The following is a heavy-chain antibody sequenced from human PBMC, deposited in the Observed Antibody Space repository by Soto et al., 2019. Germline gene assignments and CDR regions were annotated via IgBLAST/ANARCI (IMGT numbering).Heavy chain of an antibody. CDR3: ADTPGNYGGNSGLLPKDYYYYGMDV. J-gene: IGHJ6*02. V-gene: IGHV1-69*06. D-gene: IGHD4-17*01. CDR2: IIPIFGTA. CDR1: GGTFSSYA. Sequence: SVKVSCKASGGTFSSYAISWVRQAPGQGLEWMGGIIPIFGTANYAQKFQGRVTITADKSTSTAYMELSSLRSEDTAVYYCADTPGNYGGNSGLLPKDYYYYGMDVWGQGTTATVAS.